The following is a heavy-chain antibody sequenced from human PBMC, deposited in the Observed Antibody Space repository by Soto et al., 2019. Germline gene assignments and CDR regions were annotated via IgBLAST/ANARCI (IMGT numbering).Heavy chain of an antibody. CDR1: GFKFSSYA. Sequence: PGGSLRLSCAASGFKFSSYAMSWVRQAPGKGLEWVSAIIGSGGSTYYADSVKGRFTISRDNSKNTLYLQMNSLRAEDTAVYYCARDPGIAAALNWFDPWGQGTLVTVSS. CDR3: ARDPGIAAALNWFDP. V-gene: IGHV3-23*01. D-gene: IGHD6-13*01. J-gene: IGHJ5*02. CDR2: IIGSGGST.